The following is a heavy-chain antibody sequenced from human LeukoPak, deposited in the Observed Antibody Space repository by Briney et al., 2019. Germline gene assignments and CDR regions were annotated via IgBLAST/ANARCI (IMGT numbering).Heavy chain of an antibody. CDR3: ASWSLTNAFDI. V-gene: IGHV4-38-2*02. CDR1: GYSISSGYY. D-gene: IGHD3-3*01. Sequence: SETLSLTCTVSGYSISSGYYWGWIRQPPGKGLEWIGSIYHSGSTYYNPSLKSRVTISVDTSKNQFSLKLSSATAADTAVYYCASWSLTNAFDIWGQGTMVTVSS. CDR2: IYHSGST. J-gene: IGHJ3*02.